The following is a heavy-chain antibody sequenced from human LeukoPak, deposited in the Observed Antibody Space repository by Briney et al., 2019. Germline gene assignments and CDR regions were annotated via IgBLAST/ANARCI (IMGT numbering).Heavy chain of an antibody. D-gene: IGHD6-19*01. V-gene: IGHV1-2*02. Sequence: GASVKVSCKASGYTFTGYYMHWVRQAPGQGLEWMGWINPNSGGTNYAQKFQGRVTMTRDTSISTAYMELSRLRSDDTAVYYCARETSGWHGRDFDYWGQGTLVTVSS. J-gene: IGHJ4*02. CDR3: ARETSGWHGRDFDY. CDR2: INPNSGGT. CDR1: GYTFTGYY.